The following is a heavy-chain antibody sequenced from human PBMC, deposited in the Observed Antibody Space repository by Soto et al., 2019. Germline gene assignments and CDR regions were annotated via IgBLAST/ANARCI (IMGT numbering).Heavy chain of an antibody. V-gene: IGHV3-48*02. CDR2: ISSTGSNI. D-gene: IGHD6-13*01. CDR1: GFTLGSYS. J-gene: IGHJ4*02. Sequence: EVQLVESGGVLVQPGGSLRLSCAASGFTLGSYSMHWVRQVPGEGLEWVSYISSTGSNIYYADSVKGRFTISRDKAKNALYLQMNSLRDEDTAVYDCARPGNSWYLDYFDYWGQGTLVTVSS. CDR3: ARPGNSWYLDYFDY.